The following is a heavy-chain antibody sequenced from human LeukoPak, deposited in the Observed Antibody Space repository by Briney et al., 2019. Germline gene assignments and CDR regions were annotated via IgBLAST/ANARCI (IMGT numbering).Heavy chain of an antibody. CDR2: IYYSGST. J-gene: IGHJ6*03. V-gene: IGHV4-39*07. CDR1: GGSISSSSYY. CDR3: ARETESYYYMDV. Sequence: SETLSLTCTVSGGSISSSSYYWGWIRQPPGKGLEWIGSIYYSGSTYHHPSLKSRVTISVDTSKNQFSLQLNSVTPEDTAVYYCARETESYYYMDVWGKGTTVTVSS.